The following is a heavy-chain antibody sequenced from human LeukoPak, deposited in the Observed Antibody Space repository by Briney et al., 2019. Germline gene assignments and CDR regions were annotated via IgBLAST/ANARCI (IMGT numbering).Heavy chain of an antibody. D-gene: IGHD2-2*02. J-gene: IGHJ4*02. CDR3: ARAGHCSSTSCNRGVSPSDALFSY. V-gene: IGHV3-33*01. CDR1: GFTFSSYG. Sequence: GRSLRLSCAASGFTFSSYGMHWVRQAPGKGLEWVAVIWYDGSNKYYADSVKGRFTISRDNSKNTLYLQMNSLRAEDTAVYYCARAGHCSSTSCNRGVSPSDALFSYWGQGTLVTVSS. CDR2: IWYDGSNK.